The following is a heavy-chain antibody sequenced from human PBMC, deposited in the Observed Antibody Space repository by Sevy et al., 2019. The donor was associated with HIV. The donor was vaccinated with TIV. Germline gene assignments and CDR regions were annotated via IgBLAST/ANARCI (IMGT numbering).Heavy chain of an antibody. J-gene: IGHJ4*02. CDR1: GFTFSSYW. V-gene: IGHV3-74*01. CDR2: VNSDGSST. D-gene: IGHD1-26*01. Sequence: GGSLRLSCSASGFTFSSYWMHWVRQAPGKGLVWVSGVNSDGSSTNHADSVKGRFTISRDSAKSTLYLQMNSLRAEDTAVYFCVAANTWEDYWGQGTLVTVSS. CDR3: VAANTWEDY.